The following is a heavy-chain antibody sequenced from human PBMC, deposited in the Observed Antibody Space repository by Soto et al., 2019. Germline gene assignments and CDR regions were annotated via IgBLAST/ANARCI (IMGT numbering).Heavy chain of an antibody. D-gene: IGHD2-21*02. CDR3: ARYPCGDWRSIYYYAMGV. CDR1: GDSFSSNSAT. V-gene: IGHV6-1*01. Sequence: PSPTLSLTCAISGDSFSSNSATWNWIRQSPSRVLEWLGRTYYRSKWYNDYAVSVKSLITINPDTSKNQFSLQLNSVTPEDTAVYFRARYPCGDWRSIYYYAMGVWGQGNTVTVSS. J-gene: IGHJ6*02. CDR2: TYYRSKWYN.